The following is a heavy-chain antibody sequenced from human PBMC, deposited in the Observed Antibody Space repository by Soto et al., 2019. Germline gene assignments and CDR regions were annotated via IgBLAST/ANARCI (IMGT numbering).Heavy chain of an antibody. Sequence: QVQLVQPGAEVQKPGASVKVSCKASGYTLNTYYMHWVRQAPGQGPEWMGIINPRGGSTTYAQNFQDRVTMTRDTSSSTVYMELSSLRSEDTAVYYCARGGGFSPYYYNLDVWGQGTTVTVSS. CDR1: GYTLNTYY. J-gene: IGHJ6*02. CDR3: ARGGGFSPYYYNLDV. D-gene: IGHD2-15*01. V-gene: IGHV1-46*02. CDR2: INPRGGST.